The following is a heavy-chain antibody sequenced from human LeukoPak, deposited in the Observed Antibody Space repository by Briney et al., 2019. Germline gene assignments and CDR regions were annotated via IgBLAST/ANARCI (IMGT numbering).Heavy chain of an antibody. CDR1: GFTFSNYW. D-gene: IGHD2-2*01. V-gene: IGHV3-74*01. J-gene: IGHJ6*03. CDR3: ARVRCSGSSCYAYSFYYMDV. CDR2: INGDGSST. Sequence: PGGSLRLSCAASGFTFSNYWMYWVRQAPGKGLVWVSRINGDGSSTTYADSAKGRFTVSRDNAKNTLFLQMNSLTAEDTAVYYCARVRCSGSSCYAYSFYYMDVWGRGTTVTVSS.